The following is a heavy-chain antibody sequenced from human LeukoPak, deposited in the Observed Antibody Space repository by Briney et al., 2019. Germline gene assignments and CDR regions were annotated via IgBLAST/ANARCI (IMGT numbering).Heavy chain of an antibody. Sequence: ASVKVSCQASGYTFTNYNIDWVRQATGQGLEWMGWINPNSGRAGCVQKFQGRVNITRDTSISTAYMELSSLRSEDTAVYYCVRVYHDGSFESGNWFDPWGQGTLVTVSS. CDR1: GYTFTNYN. CDR3: VRVYHDGSFESGNWFDP. CDR2: INPNSGRA. D-gene: IGHD3-22*01. V-gene: IGHV1-8*01. J-gene: IGHJ5*02.